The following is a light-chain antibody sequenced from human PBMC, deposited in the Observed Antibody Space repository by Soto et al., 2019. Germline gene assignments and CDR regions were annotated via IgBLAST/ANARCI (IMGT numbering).Light chain of an antibody. Sequence: EIVLTQSPGTLSLSPGERATLSCRASQSVSSSYLAWYQQKPGQAPRLLIYGASSRATGIPDRFSGSGSGTFFTLTISRLEHEDLAVYYRQQDSSSLYTFGQGTKLEIK. V-gene: IGKV3-20*01. J-gene: IGKJ2*01. CDR2: GAS. CDR3: QQDSSSLYT. CDR1: QSVSSSY.